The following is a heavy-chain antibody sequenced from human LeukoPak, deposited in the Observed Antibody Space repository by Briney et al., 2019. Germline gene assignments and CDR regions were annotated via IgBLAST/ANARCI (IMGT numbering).Heavy chain of an antibody. CDR3: ARDYCGGDCSFDY. CDR2: INPNSGGT. CDR1: GYTFTGYYY. J-gene: IGHJ4*02. D-gene: IGHD2-21*02. Sequence: GASVKVSCKASGYTFTGYYYIYWVRQAPGQGLEWMGWINPNSGGTNYAQKFQGRVTMTRDTSISTAYMELSRLRSDDTAVYYCARDYCGGDCSFDYWGQGTRVTVSS. V-gene: IGHV1-2*02.